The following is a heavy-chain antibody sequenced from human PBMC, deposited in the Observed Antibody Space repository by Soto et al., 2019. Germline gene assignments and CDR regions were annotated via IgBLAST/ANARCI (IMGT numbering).Heavy chain of an antibody. J-gene: IGHJ4*02. V-gene: IGHV4-39*01. CDR2: VYYSGST. Sequence: PAETLSLTWTVSAGRASSPTYYWAWVRRPRGQGLQWIGNVYYSGSTFYNPSLKSRLTASIDTSKNQFSLSLGALTASDTAVYYCARVLTGSRAFDFWGQRALVTVSS. CDR3: ARVLTGSRAFDF. D-gene: IGHD1-20*01. CDR1: AGRASSPTYY.